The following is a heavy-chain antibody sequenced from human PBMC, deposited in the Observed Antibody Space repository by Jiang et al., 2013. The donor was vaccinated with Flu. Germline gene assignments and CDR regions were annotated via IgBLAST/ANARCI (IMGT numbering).Heavy chain of an antibody. CDR3: AREGSYNDFWSGPDY. CDR1: GFTFSTYS. D-gene: IGHD3-3*01. V-gene: IGHV3-21*01. Sequence: VKPGGSLRLSCVASGFTFSTYSMNWVRQAPGKGLEWVSSISSTGHIYYADSVKGRFTISRDNAKNSLYLQMNSLRAEDTAVYYCAREGSYNDFWSGPDYWGQGTLVTVSS. J-gene: IGHJ4*01. CDR2: ISSTGHI.